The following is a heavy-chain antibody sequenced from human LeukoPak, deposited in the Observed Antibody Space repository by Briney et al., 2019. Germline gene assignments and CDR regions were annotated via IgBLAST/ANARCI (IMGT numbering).Heavy chain of an antibody. V-gene: IGHV3-49*04. CDR3: ARLGLGGYSYSLDY. D-gene: IGHD2-21*01. Sequence: PGGSLRLSCSASGFTFGDYGMSWVRQAPGKGLKWVGFIRSKAYGGTAEYAASVKGRFTISRDDSKSIAYLQMNSLRAEDTAVYYCARLGLGGYSYSLDYWGQGTLVTVSS. CDR1: GFTFGDYG. J-gene: IGHJ4*02. CDR2: IRSKAYGGTA.